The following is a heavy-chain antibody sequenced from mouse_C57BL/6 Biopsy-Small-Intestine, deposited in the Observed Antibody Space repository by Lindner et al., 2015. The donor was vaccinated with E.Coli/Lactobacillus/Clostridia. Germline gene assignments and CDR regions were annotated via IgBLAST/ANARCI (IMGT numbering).Heavy chain of an antibody. V-gene: IGHV1-81*01. J-gene: IGHJ3*01. Sequence: VQLQESGAELARPGASVKLSCKASGYTFTSYGISWVKQRTGQGLEWIGEIYPRSGNTYYNEKFKGKATLTADKSSSTAYMELRSLTSEDSAVYFCARGVYDGYPAWFAYWGQGTLVTVSA. D-gene: IGHD2-3*01. CDR1: GYTFTSYG. CDR2: IYPRSGNT. CDR3: ARGVYDGYPAWFAY.